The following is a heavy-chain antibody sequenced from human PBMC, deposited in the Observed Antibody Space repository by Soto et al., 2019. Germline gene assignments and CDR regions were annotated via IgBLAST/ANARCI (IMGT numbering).Heavy chain of an antibody. CDR3: ARVGGVGAPFDY. D-gene: IGHD1-26*01. Sequence: SETLFLTCTVSGYSISSGYYWGWIRQPPGKGLEWIGSIYHSGSTYYNPSLKSRVTISVDTSKNQFSLKLSSVTAADTAVYYCARVGGVGAPFDYWGQGTLVTVSS. J-gene: IGHJ4*02. V-gene: IGHV4-38-2*02. CDR1: GYSISSGYY. CDR2: IYHSGST.